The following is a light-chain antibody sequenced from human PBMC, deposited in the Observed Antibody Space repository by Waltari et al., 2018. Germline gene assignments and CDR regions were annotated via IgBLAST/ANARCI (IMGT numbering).Light chain of an antibody. CDR1: SSDVGSYNL. Sequence: QSALTQPASVSGSPGQSIPISCTGTSSDVGSYNLVSWYQQHPGKAPKLMIYEVSKRPSGVSNRFSGSKSGNTASLTISGLQAEDEADYYCCSYAGLVVFGGGTKLTVL. V-gene: IGLV2-23*02. CDR2: EVS. CDR3: CSYAGLVV. J-gene: IGLJ2*01.